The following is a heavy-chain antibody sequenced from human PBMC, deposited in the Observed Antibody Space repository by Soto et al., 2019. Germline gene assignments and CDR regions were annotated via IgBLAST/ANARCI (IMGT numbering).Heavy chain of an antibody. CDR2: ISSDGSNK. CDR3: AKVMVRGVDSFAFDI. Sequence: QVQLVESGGGVVQPGRSLGLSCAASGFTFSHYGMHWVSQAPGKGLEWVAVISSDGSNKYYADSVKGRFTISRDNSNNTLYLQMNSLRAEDTAVYYCAKVMVRGVDSFAFDIWGQGTLVTVSS. V-gene: IGHV3-30*18. J-gene: IGHJ3*02. CDR1: GFTFSHYG. D-gene: IGHD3-10*01.